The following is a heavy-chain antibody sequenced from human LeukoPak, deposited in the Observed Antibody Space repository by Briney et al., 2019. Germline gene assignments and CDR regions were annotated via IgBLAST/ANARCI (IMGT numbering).Heavy chain of an antibody. J-gene: IGHJ4*02. CDR1: GGSISGYY. Sequence: PSETLSLTCTVSGGSISGYYWSWIRQPPGKGLEWIGYVYYTGSTNYNPSLRSRVTISVDTSKNQFSLKLSSVTAADTAVYYCARYRCTNGVCYHFDYWGQGTLVTVSS. V-gene: IGHV4-59*08. D-gene: IGHD2-8*01. CDR3: ARYRCTNGVCYHFDY. CDR2: VYYTGST.